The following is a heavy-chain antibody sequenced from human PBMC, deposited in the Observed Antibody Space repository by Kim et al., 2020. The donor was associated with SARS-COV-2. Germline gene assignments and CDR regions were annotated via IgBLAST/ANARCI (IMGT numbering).Heavy chain of an antibody. D-gene: IGHD3-10*01. CDR1: GGSFSGYY. CDR3: ARGVLFFGLNWFDP. CDR2: INHSGST. V-gene: IGHV4-34*01. Sequence: SETLSLTCAVYGGSFSGYYWSWIRQPPGKGLEWIGEINHSGSTNYNPSLKSRVTISVDTSKNQFSLKLSSVTAADTAVYYCARGVLFFGLNWFDPWGQGT. J-gene: IGHJ5*02.